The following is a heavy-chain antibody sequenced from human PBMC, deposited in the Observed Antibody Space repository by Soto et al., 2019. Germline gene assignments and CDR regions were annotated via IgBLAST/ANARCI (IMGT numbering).Heavy chain of an antibody. Sequence: SSVKVSCKASGGTLSDYAFSWVRQASGQGLEWMGGIIPIFGSANYAQKLQGRVTITADESAKTAYMELSSLRSEDTAVYYCARGPRDHFYFDSNEYARSYGAFALRGQGTMVTDS. D-gene: IGHD3-22*01. CDR2: IIPIFGSA. CDR3: ARGPRDHFYFDSNEYARSYGAFAL. CDR1: GGTLSDYA. V-gene: IGHV1-69*13. J-gene: IGHJ3*01.